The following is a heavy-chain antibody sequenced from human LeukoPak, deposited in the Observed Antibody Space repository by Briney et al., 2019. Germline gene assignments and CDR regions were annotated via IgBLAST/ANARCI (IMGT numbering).Heavy chain of an antibody. CDR1: GGSISSTYYY. V-gene: IGHV4-39*01. J-gene: IGHJ4*02. CDR3: ARRGDY. Sequence: PSETLSLTCTVSGGSISSTYYYWGWIRQPPGKGLEWIGSIYYSGSTYYNPSLKSRVTISIDTSKNQFSLKLRSVTAADTAAYYCARRGDYWGQGTLVTVSS. D-gene: IGHD3-16*01. CDR2: IYYSGST.